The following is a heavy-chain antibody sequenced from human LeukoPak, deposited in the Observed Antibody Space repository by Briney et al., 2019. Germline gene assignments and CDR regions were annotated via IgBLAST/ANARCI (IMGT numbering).Heavy chain of an antibody. D-gene: IGHD3-10*01. V-gene: IGHV3-9*01. CDR2: ISWNSGSI. Sequence: PGGSLRLSCAASGFTFDDYAMHWVRQAPGKGLEWVSGISWNSGSIGYADSVKGRFTISRDNAKNSLYLQMNSLRAEDTAVYYCAKDSVPYYYGSGSYPDYWGQGTPVTVSS. CDR3: AKDSVPYYYGSGSYPDY. J-gene: IGHJ4*02. CDR1: GFTFDDYA.